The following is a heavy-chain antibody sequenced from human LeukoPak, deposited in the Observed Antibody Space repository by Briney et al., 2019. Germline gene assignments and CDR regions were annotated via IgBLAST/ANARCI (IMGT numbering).Heavy chain of an antibody. CDR1: GYTLTELS. Sequence: ASVKVSCKVSGYTLTELSMHWVRQAPGKGLEWMGGFHPEDGETIYAQKFQGRVTMTEDTSTDTAYMELSSLRSEDTAVYYCATHGGAYCSGGSCAFDIWSQGTMVTVSS. CDR2: FHPEDGET. CDR3: ATHGGAYCSGGSCAFDI. D-gene: IGHD2-15*01. J-gene: IGHJ3*02. V-gene: IGHV1-24*01.